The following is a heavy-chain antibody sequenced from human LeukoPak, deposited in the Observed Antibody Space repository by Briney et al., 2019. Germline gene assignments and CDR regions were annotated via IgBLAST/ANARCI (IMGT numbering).Heavy chain of an antibody. CDR2: LFYNGAT. Sequence: SETLSLSCTVSGASISSSTNYWGWIRQPPGKGLEWIGSLFYNGATYYSPSLKSRITMSVDTSKNQFSLKLSSVTAADTAVYYCASLTRGSSWYGRTNWFDPWGQGTLVTVSS. CDR3: ASLTRGSSWYGRTNWFDP. D-gene: IGHD6-13*01. V-gene: IGHV4-39*07. J-gene: IGHJ5*02. CDR1: GASISSSTNY.